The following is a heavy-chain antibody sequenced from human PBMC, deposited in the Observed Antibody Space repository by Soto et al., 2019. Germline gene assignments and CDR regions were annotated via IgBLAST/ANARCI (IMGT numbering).Heavy chain of an antibody. Sequence: GGSLRLSCAASGFTFTRYSMNWVRQAPGKGLEWDSYISSTTNYIYYGDSMKGRFTISRDNAKNSLYLAMNSLRAEDTAVYYCARESEHVTSTFDYWGPGTLATVS. CDR1: GFTFTRYS. V-gene: IGHV3-21*06. CDR2: ISSTTNYI. CDR3: ARESEHVTSTFDY. J-gene: IGHJ4*02.